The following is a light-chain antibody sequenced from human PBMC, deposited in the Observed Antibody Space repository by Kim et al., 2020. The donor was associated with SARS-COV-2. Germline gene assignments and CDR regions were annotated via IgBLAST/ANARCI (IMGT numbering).Light chain of an antibody. V-gene: IGLV3-1*01. CDR3: QAWDSSTVV. J-gene: IGLJ2*01. CDR2: QDS. CDR1: KVGDKY. Sequence: SYELTQPPSVSVSPGQTASITCSGDKVGDKYACWYQQKPGQSPVLVIYQDSKRPSGIPERFSGSNSGNTATLTISGTQAIDEADYYCQAWDSSTVVFGGGTQLTVL.